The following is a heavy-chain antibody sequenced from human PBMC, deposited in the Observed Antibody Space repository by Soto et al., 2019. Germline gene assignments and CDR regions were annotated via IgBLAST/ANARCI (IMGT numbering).Heavy chain of an antibody. CDR3: ARDVNYYDFPYYYYGMDV. V-gene: IGHV4-31*03. Sequence: SETLSLTCTVSGGSISSGGYYWSWIRQHPGKGLEWIGYIYYSGSTYYNPSLKSRVTISVDTSKNQFSLKLSSVTAADTAVYYCARDVNYYDFPYYYYGMDVWGQGTTVTVSS. J-gene: IGHJ6*02. CDR1: GGSISSGGYY. D-gene: IGHD3-3*01. CDR2: IYYSGST.